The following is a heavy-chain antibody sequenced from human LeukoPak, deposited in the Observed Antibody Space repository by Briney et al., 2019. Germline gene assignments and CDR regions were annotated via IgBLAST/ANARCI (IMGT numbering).Heavy chain of an antibody. Sequence: SETLSLTCTVSGGSISRNNDYWAWIRQPPGKGLDWIGSMQYSGSTHYNPSLKSRVTISVDTSKKQFSLKVSSVTAADTAVYYCARQAEYIYEPGWFDPWGQGTLVTVSS. CDR3: ARQAEYIYEPGWFDP. V-gene: IGHV4-39*01. CDR2: MQYSGST. CDR1: GGSISRNNDY. J-gene: IGHJ5*02. D-gene: IGHD5-18*01.